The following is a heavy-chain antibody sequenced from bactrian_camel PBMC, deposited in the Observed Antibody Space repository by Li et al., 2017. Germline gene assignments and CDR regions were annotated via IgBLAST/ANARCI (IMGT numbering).Heavy chain of an antibody. J-gene: IGHJ4*01. V-gene: IGHV3S40*01. CDR1: GFTFSTYD. D-gene: IGHD6*01. CDR2: ITSGSAGT. Sequence: VQLVESGGGLVQPGGSLRLSCVASGFTFSTYDMSWVRRAPGEGLEWISAITSGSAGTYSIDSAKGRFTISRDNAKSTLYLQMNSLKPEDTAMYYCAADRIWKGGSTCLRDYSYTYWGQGTQVTVS. CDR3: AADRIWKGGSTCLRDYSYTY.